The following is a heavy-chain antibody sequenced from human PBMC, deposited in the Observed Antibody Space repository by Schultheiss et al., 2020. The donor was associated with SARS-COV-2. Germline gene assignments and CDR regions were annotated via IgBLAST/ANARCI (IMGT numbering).Heavy chain of an antibody. CDR3: ARDPSYGPFDY. V-gene: IGHV3-23*01. CDR1: GFTFSSYA. J-gene: IGHJ4*02. Sequence: GGSLRLSCAASGFTFSSYAMSWVRQAPGKGLEWVSIISGSGGSTNYADSVKGRFTISRDNSKNTLYLQMNSLRAEDTAVYYCARDPSYGPFDYWGQGTLVTVSS. CDR2: ISGSGGST. D-gene: IGHD5-18*01.